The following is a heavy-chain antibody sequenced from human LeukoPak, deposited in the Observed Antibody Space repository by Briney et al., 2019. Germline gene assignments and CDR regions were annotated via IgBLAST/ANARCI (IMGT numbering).Heavy chain of an antibody. CDR1: GGSISSYY. J-gene: IGHJ6*02. CDR2: IYYSGST. CDR3: ARVSSSSSWYRYYYYYGMDV. D-gene: IGHD6-13*01. V-gene: IGHV4-59*01. Sequence: SETLSLTCTVSGGSISSYYWNWIRQPAGKGLEWIGYIYYSGSTNYNPSLKSRVTISVDTSKNQFSLKLSSVTAADTAVYYCARVSSSSSWYRYYYYYGMDVWGQGTTVTVSS.